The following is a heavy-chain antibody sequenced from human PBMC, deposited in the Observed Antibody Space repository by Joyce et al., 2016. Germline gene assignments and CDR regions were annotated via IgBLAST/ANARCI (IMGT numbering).Heavy chain of an antibody. CDR2: IYGGGST. Sequence: EVQLVESGGDLVQPGGSLRLSCAASGFIVSSDYMSWVRQAPGKGLDCVSVIYGGGSTYYADSVRGRFTISRDNSKNTVYLQMNSLRAEDTAVYYCARDYPLDYWGQGTLVTVSS. CDR3: ARDYPLDY. V-gene: IGHV3-66*01. CDR1: GFIVSSDY. J-gene: IGHJ4*02.